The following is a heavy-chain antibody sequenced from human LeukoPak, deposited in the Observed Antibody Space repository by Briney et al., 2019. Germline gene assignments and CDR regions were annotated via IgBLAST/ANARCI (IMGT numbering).Heavy chain of an antibody. CDR2: IYYSGST. CDR3: ARDLARSEWPPGDWFDL. Sequence: SETLSLTCTVSGGSISSSSYYWGWIRQPPGKGLEWIGSIYYSGSTYYNPSLKSRVTISVDTSKNQFSLKLSSATAADTAVYYCARDLARSEWPPGDWFDLWGQGTLVTVSS. V-gene: IGHV4-39*07. D-gene: IGHD3-3*01. CDR1: GGSISSSSYY. J-gene: IGHJ5*02.